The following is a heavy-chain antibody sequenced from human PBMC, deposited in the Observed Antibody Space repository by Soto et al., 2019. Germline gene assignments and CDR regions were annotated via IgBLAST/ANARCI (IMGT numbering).Heavy chain of an antibody. J-gene: IGHJ4*02. Sequence: SVKVPCKASGYTFTSYHISWVRQAPGQGLEWMGGIIPIFGTANYAQKFQGRVTITADESTSTAYMELSSLRSEDTAVYYCASDYYDSHFPGWSFDYWGQGTLVTVSS. CDR3: ASDYYDSHFPGWSFDY. D-gene: IGHD3-22*01. V-gene: IGHV1-69*13. CDR1: GYTFTSYH. CDR2: IIPIFGTA.